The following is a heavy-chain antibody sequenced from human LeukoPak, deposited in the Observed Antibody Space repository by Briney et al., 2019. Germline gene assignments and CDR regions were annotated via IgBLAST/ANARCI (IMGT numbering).Heavy chain of an antibody. CDR2: INHSGST. V-gene: IGHV4-34*01. CDR1: GGSFSGYY. Sequence: KSSETLSLTCAVYGGSFSGYYWSWIRQHPGKGLEWIGEINHSGSTNYNPSLKSRVTISVDTSKNQFSLKLSSVTAADTAVYYCARDDPYYGLNAFDIWGQGTMVTVSS. J-gene: IGHJ3*02. CDR3: ARDDPYYGLNAFDI. D-gene: IGHD4-17*01.